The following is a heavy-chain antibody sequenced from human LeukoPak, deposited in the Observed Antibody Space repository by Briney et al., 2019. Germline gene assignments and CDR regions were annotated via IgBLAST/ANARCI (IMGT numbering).Heavy chain of an antibody. CDR3: ARASYSSSLFSYYYFDY. Sequence: SETLSLTCAVYGGSFSGYYWSWIRQPPGKGLEWIGEINHSGSTNYNPSLKSRVTISVDTSKNQFSLKLSSVTAADTAVYYCARASYSSSLFSYYYFDYWGQGTLVTVSS. J-gene: IGHJ4*02. CDR1: GGSFSGYY. D-gene: IGHD6-13*01. V-gene: IGHV4-34*01. CDR2: INHSGST.